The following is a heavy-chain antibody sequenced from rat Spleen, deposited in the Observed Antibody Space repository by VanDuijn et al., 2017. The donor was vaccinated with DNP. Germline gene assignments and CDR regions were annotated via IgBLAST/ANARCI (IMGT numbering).Heavy chain of an antibody. D-gene: IGHD1-11*01. V-gene: IGHV2-30*01. CDR3: ARGNNGGYDY. CDR1: GFSLTTYN. J-gene: IGHJ2*01. Sequence: QVQLKESGPGLVQPSQTLSLTCTVSGFSLTTYNVHWVRQPTGKGLEWMGIIWTGGNTDYNSTLKSRLSISRDTYKSQVFLKMNSLKTEDIGTYYCARGNNGGYDYWGQGVMVTVSS. CDR2: IWTGGNT.